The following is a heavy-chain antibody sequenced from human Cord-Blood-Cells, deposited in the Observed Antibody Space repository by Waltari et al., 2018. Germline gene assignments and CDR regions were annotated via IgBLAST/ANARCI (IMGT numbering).Heavy chain of an antibody. CDR2: INPNSGGT. D-gene: IGHD7-27*01. V-gene: IGHV1-2*04. CDR3: ARVKGPLTGDYYYYYGMDV. CDR1: GYTFTGHY. J-gene: IGHJ6*02. Sequence: QVQLVQSGAEVKKPGASVKVSCKASGYTFTGHYMHWVRQAPGQGLEWMGWINPNSGGTNYAQKFQGWVTMTRDTSISTAYMELSRLRSDDTAVYYCARVKGPLTGDYYYYYGMDVWGQGTTVTVSS.